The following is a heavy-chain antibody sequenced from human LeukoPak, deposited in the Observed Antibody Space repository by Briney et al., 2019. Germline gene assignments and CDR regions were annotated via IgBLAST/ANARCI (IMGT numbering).Heavy chain of an antibody. Sequence: ASVKASCKASGYTFTSYGISWVRQAPGQGLEWMGWISAYNGNTNYSQKLQGRVTITTDTSTSTAYMELRSLRSDDTAVYYCARVPIFWSGYYFDYWGQGTLVTVSS. D-gene: IGHD3-3*01. CDR3: ARVPIFWSGYYFDY. J-gene: IGHJ4*02. V-gene: IGHV1-18*01. CDR2: ISAYNGNT. CDR1: GYTFTSYG.